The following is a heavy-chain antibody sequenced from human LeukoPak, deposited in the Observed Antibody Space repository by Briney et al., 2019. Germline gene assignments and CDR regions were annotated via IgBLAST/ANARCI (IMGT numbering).Heavy chain of an antibody. D-gene: IGHD4-17*01. CDR2: INPNSGGT. CDR1: GYTFTGYY. J-gene: IGHJ6*02. CDR3: ATLRITVTTDYYYGMDV. Sequence: ASVKVSCKASGYTFTGYYMHWVRQAPGQGLEWMGWINPNSGGTNYAQKFQGRVTMTRDTSISTAYMELSRLRSDDTAVYYRATLRITVTTDYYYGMDVWGQGTTVTVSS. V-gene: IGHV1-2*02.